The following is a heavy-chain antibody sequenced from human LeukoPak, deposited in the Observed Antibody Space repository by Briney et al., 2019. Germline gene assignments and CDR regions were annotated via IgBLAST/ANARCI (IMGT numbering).Heavy chain of an antibody. D-gene: IGHD2-15*01. J-gene: IGHJ5*02. CDR3: ARDLGCSGGSCYWNWFDP. CDR1: GYSISSGYY. Sequence: SETLSLXCAVSGYSISSGYYWGWIRQPPGKGLEWIGTIYHSGSTYYNPSLKSRVTISVDTSKNQFSLKLSSVTAADTAVYYCARDLGCSGGSCYWNWFDPWGQGTLVTVSS. CDR2: IYHSGST. V-gene: IGHV4-38-2*02.